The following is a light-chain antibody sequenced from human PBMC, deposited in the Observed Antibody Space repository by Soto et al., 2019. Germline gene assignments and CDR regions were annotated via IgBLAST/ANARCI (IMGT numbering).Light chain of an antibody. CDR2: DDS. CDR3: QVWDSSSDHLV. CDR1: NIGSKS. Sequence: SYELTQPPSVSVAPGQTARITCGGNNIGSKSVHWYQQKPGQAPVLVVYDDSDQPSGIPERFSGSNSGNTATLTISRVEAGDEADYYCQVWDSSSDHLVFGTGTKLTVL. V-gene: IGLV3-21*02. J-gene: IGLJ1*01.